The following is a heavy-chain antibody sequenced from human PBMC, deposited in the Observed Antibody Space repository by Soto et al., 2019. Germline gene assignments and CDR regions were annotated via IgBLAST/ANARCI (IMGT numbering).Heavy chain of an antibody. CDR2: INAGNGNT. V-gene: IGHV1-3*01. Sequence: ASVKVSCKASGYTFTSYAMHWVRQAPGQRLEWMGWINAGNGNTKYSQKFQGRVTITRDTSASTAYMELSSLRSEDTAVYYCARARRWPLDYYYYMDVWGKGTTVTVSS. CDR3: ARARRWPLDYYYYMDV. CDR1: GYTFTSYA. J-gene: IGHJ6*03.